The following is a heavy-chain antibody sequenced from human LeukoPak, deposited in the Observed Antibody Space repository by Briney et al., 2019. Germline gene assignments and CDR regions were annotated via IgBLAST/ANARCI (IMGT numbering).Heavy chain of an antibody. V-gene: IGHV1-18*01. J-gene: IGHJ6*02. CDR3: ARDLSSLTIAAAGPLDYYYYGMDV. CDR2: ISAYNGNT. Sequence: ASVKVSCKASGYTFTSYGISWVRQAPGQGLEWMGWISAYNGNTNYAQKLQGRVTMTTDTSTSTAYMELRSLRSDDTAVYYCARDLSSLTIAAAGPLDYYYYGMDVWDQGTTVTVSS. CDR1: GYTFTSYG. D-gene: IGHD6-13*01.